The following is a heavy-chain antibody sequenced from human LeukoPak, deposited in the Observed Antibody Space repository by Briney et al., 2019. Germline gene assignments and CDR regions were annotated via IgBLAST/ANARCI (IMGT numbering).Heavy chain of an antibody. V-gene: IGHV3-23*01. D-gene: IGHD3-10*02. Sequence: GGSLRLSCAASGFTFSSYAMSWVRQAPGKGLEWVSAISGSGGSTYYADSVKGRFTISRDNSKNTLYLQMNSLRAEDTAVYYCAKDYQSGITMYHFDYWGQGTLVTVSS. J-gene: IGHJ4*02. CDR2: ISGSGGST. CDR3: AKDYQSGITMYHFDY. CDR1: GFTFSSYA.